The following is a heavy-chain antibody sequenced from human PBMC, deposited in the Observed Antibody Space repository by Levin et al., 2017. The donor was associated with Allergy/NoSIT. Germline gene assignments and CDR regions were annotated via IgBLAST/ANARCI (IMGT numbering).Heavy chain of an antibody. CDR2: MNPNSGNT. V-gene: IGHV1-8*01. J-gene: IGHJ6*03. Sequence: RSGGSLRLSCKASGYTFTSYDINWVRQATGQGLEWMGWMNPNSGNTGYAQKFQGRVTMTRNTSISTAYMELSSLRSEDTAVYYCARVLTDPEHYYYYMDVWGKGTTVTVSS. D-gene: IGHD3-10*01. CDR1: GYTFTSYD. CDR3: ARVLTDPEHYYYYMDV.